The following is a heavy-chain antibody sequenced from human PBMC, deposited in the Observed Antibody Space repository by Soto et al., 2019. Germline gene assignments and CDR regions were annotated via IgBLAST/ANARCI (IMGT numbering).Heavy chain of an antibody. CDR3: ARESCSGGSCNDYYYYGMDV. D-gene: IGHD2-15*01. J-gene: IGHJ6*02. Sequence: SETLSLTCTVSGGSISSGGYYWSWIRQHPGKGLEWIGYIYYSGSTYYNPSLKSRVTISVDTSKNQFSLKLSSVTAADTAVYYCARESCSGGSCNDYYYYGMDVWGQGTTVTVSS. V-gene: IGHV4-31*03. CDR2: IYYSGST. CDR1: GGSISSGGYY.